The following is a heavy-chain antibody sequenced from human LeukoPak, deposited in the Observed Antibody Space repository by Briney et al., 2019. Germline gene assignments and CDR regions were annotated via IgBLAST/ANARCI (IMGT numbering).Heavy chain of an antibody. CDR3: ARGNLWSGYSYYFDY. Sequence: HGESLKISCKGSGYSFTSYWIGWVRQMPGKGLEGMGIIYPGDSDTRYSPSFQGQVTISADKSISTAYLQWSSLKASDTAMYYCARGNLWSGYSYYFDYWGQGTLVTVSS. D-gene: IGHD3-3*01. V-gene: IGHV5-51*01. CDR2: IYPGDSDT. CDR1: GYSFTSYW. J-gene: IGHJ4*02.